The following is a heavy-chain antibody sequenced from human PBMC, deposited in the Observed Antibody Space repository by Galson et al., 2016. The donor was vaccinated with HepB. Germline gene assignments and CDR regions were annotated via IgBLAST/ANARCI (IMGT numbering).Heavy chain of an antibody. J-gene: IGHJ5*02. D-gene: IGHD1-26*01. CDR1: GDSVSSNSAA. V-gene: IGHV6-1*01. Sequence: CAISGDSVSSNSAAWNWLRQSPSRGLEWLGRTYYRSKWYYDYAVSVQSRITISADTSKNQFSLHLDSVTPEDTAVYYCARDPGWQCRYSGSYLGWFDPWGQGTLVAVSS. CDR3: ARDPGWQCRYSGSYLGWFDP. CDR2: TYYRSKWYY.